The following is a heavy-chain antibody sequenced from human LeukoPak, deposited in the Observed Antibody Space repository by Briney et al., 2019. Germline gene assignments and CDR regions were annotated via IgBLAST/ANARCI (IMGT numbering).Heavy chain of an antibody. V-gene: IGHV3-21*01. J-gene: IGHJ3*02. CDR3: ARTRPTTADAFDI. CDR1: GFTFSSYS. D-gene: IGHD4-17*01. Sequence: GGSLRLSXAASGFTFSSYSMNWVRQAPGKGLEWVSSISSSSSYIYYADSVKGRFTISRDNAKNSLYLQMNSLRAEDTAVYYCARTRPTTADAFDIWGQRTMVTVSS. CDR2: ISSSSSYI.